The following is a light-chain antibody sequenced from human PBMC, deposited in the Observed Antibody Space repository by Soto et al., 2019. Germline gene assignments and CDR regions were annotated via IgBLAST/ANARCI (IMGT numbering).Light chain of an antibody. Sequence: EIVLTQSPATLSLSAGERATLSCRASQSISTYLAWYQQRPGQAPRLLIYDASNRATGIPARFSGSGSGTDFTLSISSLEPEDFAVYYCQQRHTWPLTFGGVTKVEIK. J-gene: IGKJ4*01. CDR3: QQRHTWPLT. CDR1: QSISTY. V-gene: IGKV3-11*01. CDR2: DAS.